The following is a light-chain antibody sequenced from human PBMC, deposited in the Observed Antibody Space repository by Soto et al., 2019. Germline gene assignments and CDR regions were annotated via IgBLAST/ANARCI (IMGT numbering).Light chain of an antibody. CDR2: GNN. J-gene: IGLJ2*01. Sequence: QSVLTKPPSLSGAPGQRVTIFCTGSSSNIGAGYDVHGYQQLPGTAPKLLIYGNNNRPSGVPDRFSGSKSGTSASLAITGLQAEDEADYYCQSYDSSLSGVVFGGGTKLTVL. CDR3: QSYDSSLSGVV. V-gene: IGLV1-40*01. CDR1: SSNIGAGYD.